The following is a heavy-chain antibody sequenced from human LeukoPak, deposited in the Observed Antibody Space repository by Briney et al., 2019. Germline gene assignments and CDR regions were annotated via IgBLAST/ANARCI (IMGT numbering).Heavy chain of an antibody. D-gene: IGHD3-10*01. J-gene: IGHJ4*02. CDR3: ARGGVDC. Sequence: GGSLRLSCAASGFTFSSSAMSWVRQAPGKGLEWVSSISGSGDNTYYADSVKGRFTISRDNSKNTLYLQMNSLRAEDTAVYYCARGGVDCWGQGTLVTVSS. V-gene: IGHV3-23*01. CDR2: ISGSGDNT. CDR1: GFTFSSSA.